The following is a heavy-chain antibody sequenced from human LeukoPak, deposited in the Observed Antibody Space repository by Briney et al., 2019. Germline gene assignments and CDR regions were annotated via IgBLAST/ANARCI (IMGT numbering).Heavy chain of an antibody. CDR2: ITGSGGST. CDR1: GFTFSSYA. V-gene: IGHV3-23*01. J-gene: IGHJ4*02. CDR3: AKGYYDYVWGSYRLFDY. Sequence: GGSLRLSSAASGFTFSSYAMSWVRQAPGKGLEWVSAITGSGGSTYYADSVKGRFTISRDNSKNTLYLQMNSLRAEDTAVYYCAKGYYDYVWGSYRLFDYWGQGTLITVSS. D-gene: IGHD3-16*02.